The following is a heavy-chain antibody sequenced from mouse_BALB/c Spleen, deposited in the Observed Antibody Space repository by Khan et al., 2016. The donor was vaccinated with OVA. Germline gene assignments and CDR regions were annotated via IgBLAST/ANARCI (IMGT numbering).Heavy chain of an antibody. Sequence: VQLVESGPGLAAPSQSLSITCTISGFSLTNYGVHWVRQPPGKGLEWLVVIWSDGSPNYNSALKSRLTITKDNSQSQVFLKMNSLQTDDTAIYFCARQPYYHYNIMDYWGQGTSVTVSS. CDR3: ARQPYYHYNIMDY. V-gene: IGHV2-6-1*01. CDR2: IWSDGSP. CDR1: GFSLTNYG. D-gene: IGHD2-10*01. J-gene: IGHJ4*01.